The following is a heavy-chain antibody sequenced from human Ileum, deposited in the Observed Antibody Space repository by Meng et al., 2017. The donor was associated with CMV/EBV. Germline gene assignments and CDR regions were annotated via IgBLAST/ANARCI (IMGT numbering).Heavy chain of an antibody. Sequence: INTHNYSWGWIRQPPGTRLEWIGSVYTSGSTSYSPSLQSRVTISVDLSKNQFSLNLSSVTAADTAVYYCARRTYSSSEFSGTSFDYWGQGTLVTVSS. V-gene: IGHV4-39*01. CDR2: VYTSGST. J-gene: IGHJ4*02. CDR3: ARRTYSSSEFSGTSFDY. CDR1: INTHNYS. D-gene: IGHD6-19*01.